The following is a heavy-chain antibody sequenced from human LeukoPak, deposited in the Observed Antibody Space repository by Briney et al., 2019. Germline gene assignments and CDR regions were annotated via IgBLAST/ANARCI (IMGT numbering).Heavy chain of an antibody. J-gene: IGHJ4*02. Sequence: SVKVSCKASGGTFSSYAISWVRQAAGQGLEWMGGIIPIFGTANYAQKFQGRVTITADESTSTAYMELSSLRSEDTAVYYCARDRVGATDYFDYWGQGTLVTVSS. V-gene: IGHV1-69*01. D-gene: IGHD1-26*01. CDR1: GGTFSSYA. CDR2: IIPIFGTA. CDR3: ARDRVGATDYFDY.